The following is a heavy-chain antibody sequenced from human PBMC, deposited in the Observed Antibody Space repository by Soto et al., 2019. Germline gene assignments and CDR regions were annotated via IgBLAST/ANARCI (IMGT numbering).Heavy chain of an antibody. Sequence: SETLSLTCAVSGGSISSSNWWSWVRQPPGKGLEWIGEIYHSGSTNYNPSLKSRVTISVDKSKNQFSLKLSSVTAADTAVYYCARDHGTDYYYYGMDVWGQGTTVT. J-gene: IGHJ6*02. V-gene: IGHV4-4*02. CDR2: IYHSGST. CDR1: GGSISSSNW. D-gene: IGHD6-13*01. CDR3: ARDHGTDYYYYGMDV.